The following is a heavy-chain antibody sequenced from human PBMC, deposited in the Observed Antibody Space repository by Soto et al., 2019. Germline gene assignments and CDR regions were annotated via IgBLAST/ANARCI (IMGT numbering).Heavy chain of an antibody. CDR2: INHSGST. V-gene: IGHV4-34*01. CDR1: GRSVGVDG. J-gene: IGHJ6*02. CDR3: ARYGIYCSSTSCYNRPLYYYYYYGMDV. D-gene: IGHD2-2*02. Sequence: NRDLNCAVYGRSVGVDGWSWIRQPPGKGLEWIGEINHSGSTNYNPSLKSRVTISVDTSKNQFSLKLSSVTAADTAVYYCARYGIYCSSTSCYNRPLYYYYYYGMDVWGQGTTVTVSS.